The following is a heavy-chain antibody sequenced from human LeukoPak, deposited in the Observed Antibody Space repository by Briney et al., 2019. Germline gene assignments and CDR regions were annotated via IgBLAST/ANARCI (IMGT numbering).Heavy chain of an antibody. CDR1: GYTLTELS. Sequence: GASVKVSCKVSGYTLTELSMHWVRQAPGKGLEWMGGFDPEDGETIYAQKFQGRVTMTEDTSTDTAYMELSSLRSEGTAVYYCATRSGYSYGYLVYFDYWGQGTLVTVSS. CDR2: FDPEDGET. V-gene: IGHV1-24*01. D-gene: IGHD5-18*01. J-gene: IGHJ4*02. CDR3: ATRSGYSYGYLVYFDY.